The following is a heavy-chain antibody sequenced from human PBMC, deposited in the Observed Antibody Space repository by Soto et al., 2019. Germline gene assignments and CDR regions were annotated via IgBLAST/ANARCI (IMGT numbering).Heavy chain of an antibody. CDR1: GFTFDDYA. CDR2: ISWNSGSI. D-gene: IGHD2-15*01. CDR3: AKVMNPMVVAGDWYFAL. V-gene: IGHV3-9*01. J-gene: IGHJ2*01. Sequence: EVQLVESGGGLVQPGRSLRLSCAASGFTFDDYAMHWVRQAPGKGLEWVSGISWNSGSIGYADSVKGRFTISRDNAKNSLYLQMNSLRAEDTALYYCAKVMNPMVVAGDWYFALWGRGTLVTVSS.